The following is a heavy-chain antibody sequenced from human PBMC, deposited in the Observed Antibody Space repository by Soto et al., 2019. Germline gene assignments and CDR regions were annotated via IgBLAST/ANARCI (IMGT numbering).Heavy chain of an antibody. Sequence: GESLKISCKGSGYSFTSYWIGWVRQMPGKGLEWMGIIYPGDSDTRYSPSFQGQVTISADKSISTAYLQWSSLKASDTAMYYCARHPSTVTRNYYYYMDVWGKGTTVTVSS. CDR2: IYPGDSDT. J-gene: IGHJ6*03. V-gene: IGHV5-51*01. CDR1: GYSFTSYW. CDR3: ARHPSTVTRNYYYYMDV. D-gene: IGHD4-4*01.